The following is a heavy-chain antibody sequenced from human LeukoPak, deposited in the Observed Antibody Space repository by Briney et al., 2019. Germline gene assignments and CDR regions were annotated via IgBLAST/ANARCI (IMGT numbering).Heavy chain of an antibody. J-gene: IGHJ4*02. Sequence: SETLSLTCTVSGGSITSHYWSWIRQPPGKGLEWIGHIYTSGSTNYNPSLKSRVTISVDTSKNQFSLKVSSVTAADTAVYYCARTYSSSSHFDYWGQGTLVTVSS. CDR1: GGSITSHY. CDR3: ARTYSSSSHFDY. D-gene: IGHD6-6*01. V-gene: IGHV4-4*09. CDR2: IYTSGST.